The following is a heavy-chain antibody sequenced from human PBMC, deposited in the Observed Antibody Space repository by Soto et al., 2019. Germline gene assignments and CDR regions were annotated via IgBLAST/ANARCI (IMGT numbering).Heavy chain of an antibody. D-gene: IGHD6-6*01. CDR1: GFTFSSYA. Sequence: GGSLRLSCSASGFTFSSYAMHWVRQAPGKGLEYVSAISSNGGSTYYADSVKGRFTISRDNSKNTLYLQMSSLRAEDTAVYYCVKEYSSSSLYYFDYWGQGTLVTVSS. V-gene: IGHV3-64D*08. J-gene: IGHJ4*02. CDR3: VKEYSSSSLYYFDY. CDR2: ISSNGGST.